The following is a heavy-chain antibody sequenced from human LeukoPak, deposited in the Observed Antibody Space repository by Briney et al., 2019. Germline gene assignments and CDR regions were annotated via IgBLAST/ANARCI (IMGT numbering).Heavy chain of an antibody. CDR3: ARGLYCGGDCYPDGFDI. J-gene: IGHJ3*02. Sequence: SETLSLTRTVSGGSITTYFWSWIRQAPGKGLEWIGFINYSGSTNSNPALKSRLTMSIDTSRNHFSLKLSSVTAADTAVYYCARGLYCGGDCYPDGFDIWGQGTMVTVSS. CDR1: GGSITTYF. D-gene: IGHD2-21*02. CDR2: INYSGST. V-gene: IGHV4-59*01.